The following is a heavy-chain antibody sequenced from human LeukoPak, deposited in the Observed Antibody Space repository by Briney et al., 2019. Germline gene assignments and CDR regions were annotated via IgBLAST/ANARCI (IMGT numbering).Heavy chain of an antibody. J-gene: IGHJ4*02. CDR1: GGTFSSYA. D-gene: IGHD2-8*01. CDR2: IIPIFGTA. V-gene: IGHV1-69*05. CDR3: AAVIKFNGGYYFDY. Sequence: ASVKVSCKASGGTFSSYAISWVRQAPGQGLEWMGRIIPIFGTANYAQKFQGRVTITTDESTSTAYMELSSLRSEDMAVYYCAAVIKFNGGYYFDYWGQGTLVTVSS.